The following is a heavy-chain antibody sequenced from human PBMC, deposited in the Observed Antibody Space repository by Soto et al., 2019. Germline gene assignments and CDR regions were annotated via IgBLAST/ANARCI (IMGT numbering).Heavy chain of an antibody. D-gene: IGHD4-17*01. CDR2: IYYSGST. CDR1: GGSVSSGSYY. CDR3: ARDSGAYGDYRKTFDY. V-gene: IGHV4-61*01. Sequence: SETLSLTCTVSGGSVSSGSYYWSWIRQPPGKGLEWTGYIYYSGSTNYNPSLKSRVTISVDTSKNQFSLKLSSVTAADTAVYYCARDSGAYGDYRKTFDYWGQGTLVTVSS. J-gene: IGHJ4*02.